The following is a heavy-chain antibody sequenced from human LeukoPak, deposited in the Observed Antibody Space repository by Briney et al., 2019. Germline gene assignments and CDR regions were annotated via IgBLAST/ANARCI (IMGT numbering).Heavy chain of an antibody. CDR3: AKGGVTRDYCFAY. D-gene: IGHD3-10*01. CDR2: IHYGGST. V-gene: IGHV4-59*01. J-gene: IGHJ4*02. Sequence: ASETLSLTCTVPGCSISTYSWGWIRQPPGKGLEGIANIHYGGSTDYNPSLRSRVTITADTSRNQFSLRLSSVTAADTGVYYCAKGGVTRDYCFAYWGKGTLVTVSS. CDR1: GCSISTYS.